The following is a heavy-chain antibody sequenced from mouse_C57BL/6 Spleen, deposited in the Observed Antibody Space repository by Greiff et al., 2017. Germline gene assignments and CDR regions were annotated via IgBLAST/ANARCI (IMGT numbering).Heavy chain of an antibody. V-gene: IGHV1-55*01. Sequence: QVQLQQPGAELVKPGASVKMSCKASGYTFTSYWITWVKKRPGKGLEWIGDIYPGSGSTNYNEQFKSKATLTVDTSSSTAYMQLISLTSEDSAVYYCARRDGYFYAMDYWGQGTSVTVSS. CDR2: IYPGSGST. D-gene: IGHD2-3*01. J-gene: IGHJ4*01. CDR1: GYTFTSYW. CDR3: ARRDGYFYAMDY.